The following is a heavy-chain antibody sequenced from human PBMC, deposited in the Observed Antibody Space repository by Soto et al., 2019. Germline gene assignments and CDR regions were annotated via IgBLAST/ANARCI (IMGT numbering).Heavy chain of an antibody. V-gene: IGHV3-23*01. D-gene: IGHD3-10*01. CDR2: ISGSGTTT. J-gene: IGHJ4*02. Sequence: EVQLLESGGGLVQPGGSLRLSCAASGFTFSSYAMSWVHQAPGKGLEWVSAISGSGTTTYYADSVQGRFTISRDNSRHTLYLEMNSLRAEDTAVYYCARDLFLQGYYGSGNYYALDYWGQGTLVPVSS. CDR3: ARDLFLQGYYGSGNYYALDY. CDR1: GFTFSSYA.